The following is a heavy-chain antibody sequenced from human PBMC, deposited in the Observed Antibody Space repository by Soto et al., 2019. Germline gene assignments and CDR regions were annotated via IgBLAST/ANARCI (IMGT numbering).Heavy chain of an antibody. D-gene: IGHD2-8*01. V-gene: IGHV3-30-3*01. Sequence: PGGSLRLSCAASGFTFSSYAMHRVRQAPGKGLEWVAVISYDGSNKYYADSVKGRFTISRDNSKNTLYLQMNSLRAEDTAVYYCARDPTPIVLMVYAPSYGMDVWGQGTTVTVSS. CDR1: GFTFSSYA. CDR2: ISYDGSNK. CDR3: ARDPTPIVLMVYAPSYGMDV. J-gene: IGHJ6*02.